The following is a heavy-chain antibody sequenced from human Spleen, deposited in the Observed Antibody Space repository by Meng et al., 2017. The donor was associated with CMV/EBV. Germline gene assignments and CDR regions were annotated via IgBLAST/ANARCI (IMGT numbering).Heavy chain of an antibody. CDR3: ARETDYGGLYWYFDL. V-gene: IGHV1-2*02. D-gene: IGHD4-23*01. Sequence: GSPFPGYHLHWVRQAPGQGLEWMAWLNPNSGATRYAQKFQGRVTMTGDMSLSTAYMEMSSLRSDDTAVYYCARETDYGGLYWYFDLWGRGTLVTVSS. J-gene: IGHJ2*01. CDR1: GSPFPGYH. CDR2: LNPNSGAT.